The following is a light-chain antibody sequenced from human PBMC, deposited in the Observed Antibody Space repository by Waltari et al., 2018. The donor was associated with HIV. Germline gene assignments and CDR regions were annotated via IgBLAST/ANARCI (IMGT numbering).Light chain of an antibody. V-gene: IGLV3-25*03. Sequence: SYELTQPPSVSVSPGQTARLTCSGDVLPKQYAYWSQQKPGQAPVVVISKDSERPSGIPERFSGSSSGTTVTLTISGVQAEDEADYYCQSADSSGTYAVFGGGTQLTVL. CDR3: QSADSSGTYAV. J-gene: IGLJ7*01. CDR2: KDS. CDR1: VLPKQY.